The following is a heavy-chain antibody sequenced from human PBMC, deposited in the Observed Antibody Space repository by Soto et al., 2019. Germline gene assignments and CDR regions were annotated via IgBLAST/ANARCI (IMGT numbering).Heavy chain of an antibody. J-gene: IGHJ5*02. Sequence: ASVKVSCKASGYTFTSYGISWVRQALGQGLEWMGWISAYNGNTNYAQKLQGRVTMTTDTSTSTAYVELRSLRSDDTAVYYCARTLVRGVNNWFDPWGQGTLVTVSS. V-gene: IGHV1-18*01. CDR2: ISAYNGNT. CDR3: ARTLVRGVNNWFDP. CDR1: GYTFTSYG. D-gene: IGHD3-10*01.